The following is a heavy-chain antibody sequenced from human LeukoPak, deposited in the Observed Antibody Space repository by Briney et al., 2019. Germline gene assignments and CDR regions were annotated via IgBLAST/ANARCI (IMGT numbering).Heavy chain of an antibody. J-gene: IGHJ3*02. V-gene: IGHV1-69*04. Sequence: GASVKVSCTASGGTFSSYAISWVRQAPGQGLEWMGRIIPILGIANYAQKFQGRVTITADKSTSTAYMELSSLRSEDTAVYYCARVGTQYDFWSGYYTPKDAFDIWGQGTMVTVSS. CDR1: GGTFSSYA. CDR2: IIPILGIA. CDR3: ARVGTQYDFWSGYYTPKDAFDI. D-gene: IGHD3-3*01.